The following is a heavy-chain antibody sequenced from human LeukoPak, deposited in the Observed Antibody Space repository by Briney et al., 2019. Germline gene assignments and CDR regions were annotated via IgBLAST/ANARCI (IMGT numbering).Heavy chain of an antibody. CDR3: ARGSHFGGFYYYYGMDV. J-gene: IGHJ6*02. D-gene: IGHD3-10*01. Sequence: GGSLRLSCAASGFTFSSYEMNWVRQAPGKGLEWVSYISSSGSTIYYADSVKGRSTISRDNAKNSLYLQMNSLRAEDTAVYYCARGSHFGGFYYYYGMDVWGQGTTVTVSS. CDR2: ISSSGSTI. V-gene: IGHV3-48*03. CDR1: GFTFSSYE.